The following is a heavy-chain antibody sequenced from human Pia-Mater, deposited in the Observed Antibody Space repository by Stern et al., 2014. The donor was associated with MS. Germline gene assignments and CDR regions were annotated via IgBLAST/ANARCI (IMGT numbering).Heavy chain of an antibody. CDR2: FDPEDGET. D-gene: IGHD3-10*01. CDR3: ATDYNY. V-gene: IGHV1-24*01. Sequence: QVQLVQSGVEVKKPGASVKVACKVSGSTLTEFSLHWVRQAPGKGLEWMGNFDPEDGETIYSQKFQGRLTMTEDTSTDTAYMELSSLRSDDTAVYYCATDYNYWGQGTLVTVTS. CDR1: GSTLTEFS. J-gene: IGHJ4*02.